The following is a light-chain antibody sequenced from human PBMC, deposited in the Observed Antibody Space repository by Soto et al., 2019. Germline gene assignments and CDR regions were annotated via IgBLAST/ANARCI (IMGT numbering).Light chain of an antibody. J-gene: IGLJ2*01. CDR3: CSYAGNSTPVV. CDR1: SSDVGSYNL. Sequence: QSALTQPASVSGSPGQSITISCTGTSSDVGSYNLVSWYQQHPGKAPKLMIYEGSKRPSGVSNRFSGSKSGNTASLTISGLQAEDEADYYCCSYAGNSTPVVFGGRTKLTVL. CDR2: EGS. V-gene: IGLV2-23*01.